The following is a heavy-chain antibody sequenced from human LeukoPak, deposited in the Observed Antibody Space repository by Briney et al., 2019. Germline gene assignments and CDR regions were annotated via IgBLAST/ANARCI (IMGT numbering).Heavy chain of an antibody. J-gene: IGHJ4*02. CDR2: IRYDGSNK. D-gene: IGHD3-16*02. CDR1: GFTFSSYG. Sequence: GGSLRLSCAASGFTFSSYGMHWVRQAPGKGLEWVAFIRYDGSNKYYADSVKGRFTISRDNSKNTLYLQMNSLIAEDTAVYYCAKNYDYVWGSYRYLDYWGQGNLVTVSS. CDR3: AKNYDYVWGSYRYLDY. V-gene: IGHV3-30*02.